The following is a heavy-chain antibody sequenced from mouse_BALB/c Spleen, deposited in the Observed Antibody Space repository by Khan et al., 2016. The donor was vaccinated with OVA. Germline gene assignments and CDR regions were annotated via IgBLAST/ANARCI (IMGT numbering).Heavy chain of an antibody. CDR3: AREAYRYDEYYFDY. D-gene: IGHD2-14*01. Sequence: EVKLAESGGSSVKPGGSLKLSCAVSGFTFSSYVMSWVRQTPEKRLEWVASISSGGSTYYPDSVKGRFTISRDNARNIVNLQMSSLRSEDMAIYYCAREAYRYDEYYFDYWGQGTTLTVSS. V-gene: IGHV5-6-5*01. CDR2: ISSGGST. J-gene: IGHJ2*01. CDR1: GFTFSSYV.